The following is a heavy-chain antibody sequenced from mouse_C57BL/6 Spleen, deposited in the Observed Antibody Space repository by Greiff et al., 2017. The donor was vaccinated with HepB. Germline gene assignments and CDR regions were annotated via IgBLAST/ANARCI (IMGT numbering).Heavy chain of an antibody. CDR1: GFNIKNTY. Sequence: EVMLVESVAELVRPGASVKLSCTASGFNIKNTYMHWVKQRPEQGLEWIGRIDPANGNTKYAPKFQGKATITADTSSNTAYLQLSSLTSEDTAIYYCARSDDYYGSSYWYFDVWGTGTTVTVSS. CDR3: ARSDDYYGSSYWYFDV. CDR2: IDPANGNT. V-gene: IGHV14-3*01. D-gene: IGHD1-1*01. J-gene: IGHJ1*03.